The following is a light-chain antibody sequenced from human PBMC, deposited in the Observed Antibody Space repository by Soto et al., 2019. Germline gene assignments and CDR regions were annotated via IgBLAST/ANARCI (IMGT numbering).Light chain of an antibody. Sequence: EIVLTQSPGTLSLSPGERATLSCSSSKSVRHFAWYQHKPGQAPRVLMSDAFTRASGTPARFSGSGSGTDFTLTISSLEPEDFAVYYCQQRGARPMYTFGQGTILEI. V-gene: IGKV3-11*01. J-gene: IGKJ2*01. CDR3: QQRGARPMYT. CDR2: DAF. CDR1: KSVRH.